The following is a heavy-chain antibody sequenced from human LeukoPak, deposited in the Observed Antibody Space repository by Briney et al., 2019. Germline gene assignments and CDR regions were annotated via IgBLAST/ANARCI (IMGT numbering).Heavy chain of an antibody. CDR2: IIDSGGAT. D-gene: IGHD3-22*01. V-gene: IGHV3-23*01. CDR1: GFTFDDYG. CDR3: ARHAADSSGYRFEY. Sequence: PGGSLRLSCVASGFTFDDYGMSWVRQAPRRGLEWVSSIIDSGGATYYADSVKGRFTVSRDQPKNTLNLEMNSLRAEDTAVYYCARHAADSSGYRFEYWGQGTLVTVSS. J-gene: IGHJ4*02.